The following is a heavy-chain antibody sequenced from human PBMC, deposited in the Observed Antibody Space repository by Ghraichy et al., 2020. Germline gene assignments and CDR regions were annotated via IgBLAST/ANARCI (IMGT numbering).Heavy chain of an antibody. Sequence: GGSLRLSCAASGFTFSDSTMNWVRQAPGKGLEWVSSISTGGTYKYYADSVKGRFTISRDNAKNSLYLQMNSLRAEDTAVYYCARDPETRTTYCSGGSCKYNWFDPWGQGTLVTVSS. CDR3: ARDPETRTTYCSGGSCKYNWFDP. CDR2: ISTGGTYK. D-gene: IGHD2-15*01. J-gene: IGHJ5*02. CDR1: GFTFSDST. V-gene: IGHV3-21*01.